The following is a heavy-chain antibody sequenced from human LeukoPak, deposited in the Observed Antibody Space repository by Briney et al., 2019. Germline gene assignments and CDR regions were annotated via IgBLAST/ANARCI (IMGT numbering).Heavy chain of an antibody. D-gene: IGHD1-7*01. V-gene: IGHV1-8*01. CDR3: AREGIAGTPLQAHDAFDI. CDR2: MNPNSGNT. J-gene: IGHJ3*02. Sequence: ASVKVSCKASGYTFTSYDINWVRQATGQGLEWMGWMNPNSGNTGYAQKFQGRVTMTRNTSISTSYMELSSQTSEDTAVYCCAREGIAGTPLQAHDAFDIWGQGTKVTVS. CDR1: GYTFTSYD.